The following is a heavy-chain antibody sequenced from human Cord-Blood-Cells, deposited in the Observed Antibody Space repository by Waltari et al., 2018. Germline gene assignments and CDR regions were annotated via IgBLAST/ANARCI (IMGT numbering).Heavy chain of an antibody. CDR1: GYSISSGYY. D-gene: IGHD3-22*01. CDR2: IYHSGST. CDR3: ARLGSGYYFWFDP. Sequence: QVQLQESGPGLVKPSETLSLTCAVSGYSISSGYYWGWIRQPPGKGLEWIGSIYHSGSTYYSPSLKSRVTISVDTSKNQFSLKLSSVTAADTAVYYCARLGSGYYFWFDPWGQGTLVTVSS. V-gene: IGHV4-38-2*01. J-gene: IGHJ5*02.